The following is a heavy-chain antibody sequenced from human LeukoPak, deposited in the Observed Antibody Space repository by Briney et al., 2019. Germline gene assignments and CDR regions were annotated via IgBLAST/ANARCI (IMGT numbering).Heavy chain of an antibody. V-gene: IGHV3-30*18. CDR2: ISYDGSNK. CDR3: AKSLGSSYSDY. CDR1: GFTFSSYG. Sequence: GGSLRLSCAASGFTFSSYGMHWVRQAPGKGLEWVAVISYDGSNKYYADSVKGRFTISRDNSKNTLYLQMNSLRAEDTAVYYCAKSLGSSYSDYWGQGTLVTVSS. D-gene: IGHD6-13*01. J-gene: IGHJ4*02.